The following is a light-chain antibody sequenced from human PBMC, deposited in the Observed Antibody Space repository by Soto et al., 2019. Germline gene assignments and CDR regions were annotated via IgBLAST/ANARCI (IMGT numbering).Light chain of an antibody. Sequence: QSALTQPASVSGSPGQSIAISCTGTSSDVGGYNYVSWYQHHPGKAPKFVIYEVTNRPSGVSNRFSGSKSGNTASLTISGLQAEDEADYYCSSYTSSSTLVFATGTKVTVL. J-gene: IGLJ1*01. V-gene: IGLV2-14*01. CDR1: SSDVGGYNY. CDR2: EVT. CDR3: SSYTSSSTLV.